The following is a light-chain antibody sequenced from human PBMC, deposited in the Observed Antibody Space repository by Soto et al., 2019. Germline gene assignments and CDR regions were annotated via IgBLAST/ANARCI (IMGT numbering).Light chain of an antibody. Sequence: DIPMTQSPSSLSASVGDRVTITCRASQSISSYLNWYQQKPGKAPKLLIYAASSLQSRVPSRFSDSGSGTDFTLTISSLQPEDFATYYCQQRYSTPRTFGQGTKVEIK. CDR3: QQRYSTPRT. CDR1: QSISSY. J-gene: IGKJ1*01. V-gene: IGKV1-39*01. CDR2: AAS.